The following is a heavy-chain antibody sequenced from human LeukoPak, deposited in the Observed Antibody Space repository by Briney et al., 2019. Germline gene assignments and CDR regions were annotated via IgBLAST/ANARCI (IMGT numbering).Heavy chain of an antibody. Sequence: GASVKVSCKASGYTFTSYAMHWVRQAPGQRLEWMGRINPNSGGTNYAQKFQGRVTMTRDTSISTAYMELSKLRSGDTAVYYCAREQGNRITGTTGSDLDVWGQGTTVTVSS. J-gene: IGHJ6*02. CDR2: INPNSGGT. V-gene: IGHV1-2*06. CDR3: AREQGNRITGTTGSDLDV. D-gene: IGHD1-7*01. CDR1: GYTFTSYA.